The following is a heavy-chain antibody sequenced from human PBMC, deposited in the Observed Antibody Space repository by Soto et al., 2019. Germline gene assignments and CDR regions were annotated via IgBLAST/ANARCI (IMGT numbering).Heavy chain of an antibody. J-gene: IGHJ5*02. CDR1: GFSLTTSGVG. V-gene: IGHV2-5*01. Sequence: QITLEESGPMLLKPTQTLTLTCTFSGFSLTTSGVGVGWIRQPPGKAREWLALIFWNDDKRYNPSLKTRLSISKDTSKNQVVLTLTNVDPVDTATYYCAHSFSSSRVYYDSSASSWWFDPWGQGTRVTVSS. D-gene: IGHD3-22*01. CDR2: IFWNDDK. CDR3: AHSFSSSRVYYDSSASSWWFDP.